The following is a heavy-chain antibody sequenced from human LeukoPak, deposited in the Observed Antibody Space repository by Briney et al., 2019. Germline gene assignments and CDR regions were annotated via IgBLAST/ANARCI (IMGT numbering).Heavy chain of an antibody. CDR3: AKHPGEGYFDSSGYYHYYFDY. J-gene: IGHJ4*02. CDR1: GLTFTNYA. Sequence: GGSLRLSCAASGLTFTNYAMSWVRQAPGKGLEWVSAIRGRGGSTYYADSVKGRFTISSDNSKNTLYLQMNSLRAEDTAVYYCAKHPGEGYFDSSGYYHYYFDYWGQGTLVTVSS. V-gene: IGHV3-23*01. D-gene: IGHD3-22*01. CDR2: IRGRGGST.